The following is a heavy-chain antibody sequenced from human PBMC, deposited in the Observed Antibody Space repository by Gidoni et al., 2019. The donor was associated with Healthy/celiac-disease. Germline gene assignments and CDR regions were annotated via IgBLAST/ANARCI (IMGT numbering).Heavy chain of an antibody. J-gene: IGHJ3*02. D-gene: IGHD2-21*02. Sequence: QVQLVESGGGVVQPGRSLRRSCAASGFTFSSYAMHWGRQAPGKGLEWVAVISYDVSNKYYADSVKGRFTISRDNSKNTLYLQMNSLRAEDTAVYYCARDSTDDAFDIWGQGTMVTVSS. V-gene: IGHV3-30-3*01. CDR1: GFTFSSYA. CDR2: ISYDVSNK. CDR3: ARDSTDDAFDI.